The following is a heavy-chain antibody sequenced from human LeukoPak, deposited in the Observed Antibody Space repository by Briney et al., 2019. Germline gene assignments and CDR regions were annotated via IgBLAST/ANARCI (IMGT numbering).Heavy chain of an antibody. Sequence: PSQTLSLTCTVSGGSISSGSYYWSWIRQPAGKGLEWIGRIYTSGNTNYNPSLKSRVTISVDTSKNQFSLKLSSVTAADTAVYYCARHKYSSGWPPEGAFDIWGQGTMVTVSS. CDR2: IYTSGNT. J-gene: IGHJ3*02. V-gene: IGHV4-61*02. CDR3: ARHKYSSGWPPEGAFDI. CDR1: GGSISSGSYY. D-gene: IGHD6-19*01.